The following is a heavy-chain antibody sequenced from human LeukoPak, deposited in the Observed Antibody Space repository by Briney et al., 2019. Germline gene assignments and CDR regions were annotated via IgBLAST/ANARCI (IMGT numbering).Heavy chain of an antibody. CDR3: ARDHYGDYVWLDY. Sequence: GGSLRLSCAASGFTFSSYRMNWVRQAPGKGLEWVSSISSSSSYIYYADSVKGRFTISRDNAKNSLYLQMNSLRAEDTAVYYCARDHYGDYVWLDYWGQGTLVTVSS. D-gene: IGHD4-17*01. CDR1: GFTFSSYR. J-gene: IGHJ4*02. V-gene: IGHV3-21*01. CDR2: ISSSSSYI.